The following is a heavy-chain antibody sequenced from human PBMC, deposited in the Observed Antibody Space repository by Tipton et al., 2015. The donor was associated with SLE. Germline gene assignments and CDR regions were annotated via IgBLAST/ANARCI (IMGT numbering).Heavy chain of an antibody. Sequence: TLSLTCAVSGYSISSGYYWGWIRQSPGKGLGWIGSMYHSGGTYFNPSLKSRVTISVDTSKNQFSLKLSSATAADTAVYYCAKARNHYYGSGSYFHFDLWGHGILVTVSS. CDR3: AKARNHYYGSGSYFHFDL. J-gene: IGHJ4*01. D-gene: IGHD3-10*01. CDR1: GYSISSGYY. CDR2: MYHSGGT. V-gene: IGHV4-38-2*01.